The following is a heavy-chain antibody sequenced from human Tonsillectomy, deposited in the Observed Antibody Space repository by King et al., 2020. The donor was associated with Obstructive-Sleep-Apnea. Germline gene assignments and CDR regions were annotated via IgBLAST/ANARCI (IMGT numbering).Heavy chain of an antibody. CDR1: GFTFSSYG. CDR3: AKDWAIAAAVSVFY. J-gene: IGHJ4*02. V-gene: IGHV3-30*18. D-gene: IGHD6-13*01. Sequence: QLVQSGGGVVQPGRSLRLSCAASGFTFSSYGMHWVRQAPGKGLEWVAVISYDGSNKYYADSVKGRFTISRDNSKNTLYLQMNSLRAEDTAVYYCAKDWAIAAAVSVFYWGQGTLVTVSS. CDR2: ISYDGSNK.